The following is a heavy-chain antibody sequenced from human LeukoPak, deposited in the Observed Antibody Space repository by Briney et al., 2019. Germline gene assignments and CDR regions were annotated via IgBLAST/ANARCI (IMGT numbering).Heavy chain of an antibody. D-gene: IGHD4-17*01. CDR3: ARSNNDGDYLGVGFDY. Sequence: ASVKVSCTASGYTFTSYGISWVRQAPGQGLEWMGWINTNTGNPTNAQGFTGRFVFSLDTSVRTAYLQTSSLKTEDTAVYYCARSNNDGDYLGVGFDYWGQGTLVTVSS. V-gene: IGHV7-4-1*02. CDR1: GYTFTSYG. J-gene: IGHJ4*02. CDR2: INTNTGNP.